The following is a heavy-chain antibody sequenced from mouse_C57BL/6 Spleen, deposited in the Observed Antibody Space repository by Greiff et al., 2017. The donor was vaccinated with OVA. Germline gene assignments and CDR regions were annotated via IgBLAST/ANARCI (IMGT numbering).Heavy chain of an antibody. D-gene: IGHD3-2*02. CDR1: GYTFTSYW. J-gene: IGHJ2*01. CDR2: IDPSDSET. V-gene: IGHV1-52*01. Sequence: QVQLQQPGAELVRPGSSVKLSCKASGYTFTSYWMHWVKQRPIQGLEWIGNIDPSDSETHYNQKFKNKATLTVDKSSSTASMQLSSLTSEDSAVYYCAKGAAQGFDDWGQGTTLTVSS. CDR3: AKGAAQGFDD.